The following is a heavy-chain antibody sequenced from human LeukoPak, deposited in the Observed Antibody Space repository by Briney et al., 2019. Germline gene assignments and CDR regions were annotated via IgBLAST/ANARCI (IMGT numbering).Heavy chain of an antibody. CDR2: INPNSGGT. D-gene: IGHD3-10*01. J-gene: IGHJ3*02. CDR1: GYTFSGYY. Sequence: ASVKVSCKASGYTFSGYYMHWVRQAPGQGLEWMGWINPNSGGTNYAQKFQGRVTMTRDTSISTAYMELSRLRSDDTAVYFCARAAFGGSYDAFDIWGQGTMVTVSS. CDR3: ARAAFGGSYDAFDI. V-gene: IGHV1-2*02.